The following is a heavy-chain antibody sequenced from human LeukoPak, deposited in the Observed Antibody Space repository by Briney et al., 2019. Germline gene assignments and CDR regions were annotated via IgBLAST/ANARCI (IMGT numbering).Heavy chain of an antibody. Sequence: SETLSLTCAVYGGSFSGYYWSWIRQPPGKGLEWIGEINHSGSTNYNPSLKSRVTISVDTSKNQFSLKLSSVTAADTAVYYCARRGYSYGGLYYYYMDVWGKGTTVTVSS. CDR2: INHSGST. CDR3: ARRGYSYGGLYYYYMDV. CDR1: GGSFSGYY. D-gene: IGHD5-18*01. J-gene: IGHJ6*03. V-gene: IGHV4-34*01.